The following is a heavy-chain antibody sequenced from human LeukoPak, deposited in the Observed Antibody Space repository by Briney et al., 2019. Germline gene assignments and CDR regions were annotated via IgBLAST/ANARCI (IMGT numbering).Heavy chain of an antibody. Sequence: SGGSLRPSCAASGFTFSSYGMHWVRQAPGKGLEWVAFIRYDESNKYYADSVKGRFTISRDNSKNTLYLQMNSLRAEDTAVYYCAISLEGLEMDYWGQGTLVTVSS. V-gene: IGHV3-30*02. CDR1: GFTFSSYG. CDR3: AISLEGLEMDY. D-gene: IGHD5-24*01. CDR2: IRYDESNK. J-gene: IGHJ4*02.